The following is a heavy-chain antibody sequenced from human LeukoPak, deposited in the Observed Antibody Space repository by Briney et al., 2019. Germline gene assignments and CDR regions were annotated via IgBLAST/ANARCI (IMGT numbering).Heavy chain of an antibody. CDR2: ISVDGETT. D-gene: IGHD2-15*01. V-gene: IGHV3-43*02. Sequence: GGSLGLSCAASGFTFDDYAFHWVRQAPGKALEWVSLISVDGETTYYADSVKGRFTISRDNSKNFLYLQMDSLRTEDTALYYCAKVGVVVALNDGFDIWGHGTMVTVSS. CDR3: AKVGVVVALNDGFDI. J-gene: IGHJ3*02. CDR1: GFTFDDYA.